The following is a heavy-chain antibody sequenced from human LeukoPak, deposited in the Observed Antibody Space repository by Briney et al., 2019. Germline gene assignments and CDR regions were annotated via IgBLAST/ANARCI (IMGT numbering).Heavy chain of an antibody. D-gene: IGHD6-13*01. J-gene: IGHJ4*02. CDR3: ARWVRSSWYYYFDY. Sequence: KASETLSLTCTVSGGSISSYYWSWIRQPPGKGLEWIGYIYYSGSTNYNPSLKSRVTISVDTSKNQFSLKLSSVTAADTAVYYCARWVRSSWYYYFDYWGQGTLVTVSS. CDR1: GGSISSYY. V-gene: IGHV4-59*01. CDR2: IYYSGST.